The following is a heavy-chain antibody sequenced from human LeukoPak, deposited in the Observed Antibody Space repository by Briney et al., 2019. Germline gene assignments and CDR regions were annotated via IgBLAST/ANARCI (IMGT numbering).Heavy chain of an antibody. Sequence: PSETLCLTCTVSGGSISGYYWSWIRQPPGKGLEWIGYIYYSGSTNYNPSLKSRVTISVDTSKNQFSLKLSSVTAADTAVYYCARELQYYDILTGYYRGFFDYWGQGTLVTVSS. CDR1: GGSISGYY. D-gene: IGHD3-9*01. CDR3: ARELQYYDILTGYYRGFFDY. J-gene: IGHJ4*02. V-gene: IGHV4-59*12. CDR2: IYYSGST.